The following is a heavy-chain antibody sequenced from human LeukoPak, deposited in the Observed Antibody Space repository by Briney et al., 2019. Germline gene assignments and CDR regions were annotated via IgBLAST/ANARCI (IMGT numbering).Heavy chain of an antibody. Sequence: ASVKVSCKASGYTFTGYYMHWVRQAPGQGLEWMGWINPNSGGTNYAQKFQGRVTMTRDTSISTAYMELSRPRSDDTAVYYCARYVVVVAAGGEHDAFNIWGQGTMVTVSS. CDR3: ARYVVVVAAGGEHDAFNI. CDR1: GYTFTGYY. V-gene: IGHV1-2*02. CDR2: INPNSGGT. D-gene: IGHD2-15*01. J-gene: IGHJ3*02.